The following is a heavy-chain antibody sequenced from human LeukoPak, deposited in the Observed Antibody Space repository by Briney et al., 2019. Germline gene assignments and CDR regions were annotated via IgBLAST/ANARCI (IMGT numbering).Heavy chain of an antibody. CDR2: ISHGGST. V-gene: IGHV4-39*07. Sequence: PSETLSLTCTVSGDSITSSSYYWGWIRQPPGKGLEWIGTISHGGSTYYNPSLKSRVSISGDTSKTQFSLKLSSVTAADTAVYYCAALDYYDSSGYSPTFDYWGQGTLVTVSS. CDR3: AALDYYDSSGYSPTFDY. J-gene: IGHJ4*02. CDR1: GDSITSSSYY. D-gene: IGHD3-22*01.